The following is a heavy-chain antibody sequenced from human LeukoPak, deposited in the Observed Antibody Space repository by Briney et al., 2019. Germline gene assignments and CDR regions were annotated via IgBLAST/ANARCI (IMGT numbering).Heavy chain of an antibody. J-gene: IGHJ4*02. V-gene: IGHV3-30*18. D-gene: IGHD5-18*01. CDR1: GFTFSSYG. Sequence: GRSLRLSCAASGFTFSSYGMHWVRQAPGKGLEWVAVISYDGSNKYYADSVKGRFTISRDNSKNTLYLQMNSLRAEDTAVYYCAKDNTATVTMFLDYWGQGTLVTVSS. CDR3: AKDNTATVTMFLDY. CDR2: ISYDGSNK.